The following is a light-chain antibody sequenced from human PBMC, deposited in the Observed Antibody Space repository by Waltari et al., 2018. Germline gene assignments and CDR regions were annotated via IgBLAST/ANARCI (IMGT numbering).Light chain of an antibody. V-gene: IGKV1-33*01. CDR1: QDISNY. Sequence: DIQMTQSPSSLSASVGDRVTITCQASQDISNYLNWFQQKPGKSTQLLIYDASNLETGVPSRFIGSGSGTDFTFTISSLQPEDSATYYCQQYDNLPITFGQGTRLEIK. CDR2: DAS. J-gene: IGKJ5*01. CDR3: QQYDNLPIT.